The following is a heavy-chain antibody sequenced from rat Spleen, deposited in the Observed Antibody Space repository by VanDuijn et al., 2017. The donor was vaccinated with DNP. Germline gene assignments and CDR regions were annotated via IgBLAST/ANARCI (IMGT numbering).Heavy chain of an antibody. CDR2: INTDGGST. D-gene: IGHD4-3*01. CDR1: GFTFSSYW. CDR3: AKVRLFDGVYFDY. Sequence: EVQLVETGGGLVQPGRSLKLSCVASGFTFSSYWMYWIRQAPGKGLEWVSSINTDGGSTYYPDSVKGRFTISRDNAENTVYLQMNSLRSEDTATYYCAKVRLFDGVYFDYWGQGVMVTVSS. J-gene: IGHJ2*01. V-gene: IGHV5-58*01.